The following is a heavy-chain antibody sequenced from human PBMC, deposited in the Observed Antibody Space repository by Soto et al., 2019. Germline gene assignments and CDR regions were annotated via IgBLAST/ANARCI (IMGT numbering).Heavy chain of an antibody. D-gene: IGHD5-12*01. CDR2: INHSGST. Sequence: QVQLQQWGAGLLKPSETLSLTCAVYGGSFSGYNWSWIRQPPGKGLEWIGEINHSGSTNYNPSLKSRVTISVDTSKNHFSLKVSSVTAADTAVYYGARGGRRYSAYDYGDWGQGTLVTVSS. V-gene: IGHV4-34*01. CDR1: GGSFSGYN. CDR3: ARGGRRYSAYDYGD. J-gene: IGHJ4*02.